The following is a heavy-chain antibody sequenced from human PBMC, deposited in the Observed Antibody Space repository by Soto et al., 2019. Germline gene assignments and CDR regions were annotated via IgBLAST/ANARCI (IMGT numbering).Heavy chain of an antibody. CDR3: ATIIIPGTRHTATDP. D-gene: IGHD1-1*01. CDR1: GGSIGSVYNY. J-gene: IGHJ5*02. V-gene: IGHV4-39*01. Sequence: SETLSLTCSVSGGSIGSVYNYWAWIRQSPGKGLEWIGSVYYVGSPFYNPSLKSRVTMSIDTTKNQFSLNLTSVAATDTAVYYCATIIIPGTRHTATDPRGPG. CDR2: VYYVGSP.